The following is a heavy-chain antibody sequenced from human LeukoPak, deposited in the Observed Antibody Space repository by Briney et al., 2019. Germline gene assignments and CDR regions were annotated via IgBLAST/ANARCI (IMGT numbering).Heavy chain of an antibody. CDR3: ARGPFGS. V-gene: IGHV4-59*01. J-gene: IGHJ4*02. Sequence: SETLSLTCTVSGGSISRDYWSWIRQPPGKGLEWIGYIYYTGSTNYNPSLKSRVTISVDTSKNQFSLKLSSVTAADTAVYYCARGPFGSWGQGTLVTVSS. D-gene: IGHD3-16*01. CDR1: GGSISRDY. CDR2: IYYTGST.